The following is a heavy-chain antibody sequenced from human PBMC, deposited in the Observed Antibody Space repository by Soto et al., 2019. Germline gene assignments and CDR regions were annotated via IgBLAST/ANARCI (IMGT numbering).Heavy chain of an antibody. V-gene: IGHV3-66*01. CDR1: GFTVSSKY. J-gene: IGHJ4*02. CDR2: IQSGGTT. D-gene: IGHD2-15*01. CDR3: TTATEATPFDY. Sequence: GGSLRLSCAASGFTVSSKYMTWVRQAPGKGLEWVSLIQSGGTTYYADSVKGRFTISRDTSENTLHLQMDSLRVEDTAVYYCTTATEATPFDYWGQGTLVTVSS.